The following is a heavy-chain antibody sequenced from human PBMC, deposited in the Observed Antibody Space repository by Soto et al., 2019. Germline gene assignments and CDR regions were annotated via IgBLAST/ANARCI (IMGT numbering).Heavy chain of an antibody. CDR2: IDYSGST. Sequence: KPAETLSLTCRVSGYPLSSYFWSWIRQAPGKGLEWVGNIDYSGSTYYNPSLKTRVTLSVDTSKSQFSLKLSSVTAADTALYYCARSKCCSTTECPKCDYIGMYVWGQGTTVTVSS. V-gene: IGHV4-59*01. J-gene: IGHJ6*02. CDR3: ARSKCCSTTECPKCDYIGMYV. D-gene: IGHD2-2*01. CDR1: GYPLSSYF.